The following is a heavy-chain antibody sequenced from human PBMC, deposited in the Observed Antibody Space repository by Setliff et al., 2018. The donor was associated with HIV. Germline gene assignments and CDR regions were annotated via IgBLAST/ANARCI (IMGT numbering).Heavy chain of an antibody. D-gene: IGHD2-21*01. CDR3: TRGRGIIGALVY. CDR1: GYTFTSYD. Sequence: SVKVSCKASGYTFTSYDINWVRQATGQGLEWMGGIIPIFSTSNYAQRFQGRVTITADESTSTAYMELYNLRSEDTAMYYCTRGRGIIGALVYWGQGTLVTVSS. V-gene: IGHV1-69*13. CDR2: IIPIFSTS. J-gene: IGHJ4*02.